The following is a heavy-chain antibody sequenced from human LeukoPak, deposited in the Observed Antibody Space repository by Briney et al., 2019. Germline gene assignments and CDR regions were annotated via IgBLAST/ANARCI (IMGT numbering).Heavy chain of an antibody. D-gene: IGHD3-22*01. CDR3: AKTGNHYYDSSGYYYN. Sequence: SETLSLTCAVYGGSFSGYYWSWIRQPPGKGLEWIGEINHSGSTNYNPSLKSRVTISVSTSKNQFSLKLSSVTAADTAVYYCAKTGNHYYDSSGYYYNWGQGTLVTVSS. CDR1: GGSFSGYY. CDR2: INHSGST. J-gene: IGHJ4*02. V-gene: IGHV4-34*01.